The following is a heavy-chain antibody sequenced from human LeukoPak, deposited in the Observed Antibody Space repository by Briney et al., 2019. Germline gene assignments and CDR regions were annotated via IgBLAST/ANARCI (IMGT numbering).Heavy chain of an antibody. CDR3: AREQAAAAGSLPFDY. V-gene: IGHV3-30*02. D-gene: IGHD6-13*01. Sequence: GSLRLSCAASGFTFSDYYMSWIRQAPGKGLEWVAYIRHDGSNKYYADSVRGRFTISRDNSKNTLNLQMNSLRAEDTAVYYCAREQAAAAGSLPFDYWGQGTLVTVSS. CDR2: IRHDGSNK. J-gene: IGHJ4*02. CDR1: GFTFSDYY.